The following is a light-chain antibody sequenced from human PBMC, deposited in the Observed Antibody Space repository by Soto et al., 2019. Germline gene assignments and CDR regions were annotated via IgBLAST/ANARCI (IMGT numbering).Light chain of an antibody. CDR1: QSFSSSY. Sequence: EIVLTQSPGTLSLSPGERATLSCMASQSFSSSYLAWYQQKPGQAPRLLIYGASSMATGIPDRFSGSGSGTDVTRNISRLEPEDLAVYYCQQYGSSPPCTLAKGNNLDIK. CDR3: QQYGSSPPCT. CDR2: GAS. J-gene: IGKJ2*02. V-gene: IGKV3-20*01.